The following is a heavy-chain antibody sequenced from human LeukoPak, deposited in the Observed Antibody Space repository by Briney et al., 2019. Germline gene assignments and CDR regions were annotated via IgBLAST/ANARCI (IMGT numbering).Heavy chain of an antibody. V-gene: IGHV3-30*18. Sequence: GGSLRLSWAASGFTFSSYGMHWVRQAPGKGLEWVAVISYDGSNKYYADSVKGRFTISRDNSKNTLYLQMNSLRAEDTAVYYCAKAGYSSSWSFDYWGQGTLVTVSS. J-gene: IGHJ4*02. D-gene: IGHD6-13*01. CDR1: GFTFSSYG. CDR3: AKAGYSSSWSFDY. CDR2: ISYDGSNK.